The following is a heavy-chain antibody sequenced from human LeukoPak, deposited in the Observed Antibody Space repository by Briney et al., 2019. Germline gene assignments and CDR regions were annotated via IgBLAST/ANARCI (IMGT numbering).Heavy chain of an antibody. V-gene: IGHV3-30*18. Sequence: PGKSLRLSCAASGFTFSSYDIHWVRQAPGKGLERVAVTSNDGSNKYYADSVKGRFTISRDNSKNTLYLQMNSLRAEDTAVYYCAKSQWYDSSGYYPLFDYWGQGTLVTVSS. J-gene: IGHJ4*02. CDR2: TSNDGSNK. CDR3: AKSQWYDSSGYYPLFDY. CDR1: GFTFSSYD. D-gene: IGHD3-22*01.